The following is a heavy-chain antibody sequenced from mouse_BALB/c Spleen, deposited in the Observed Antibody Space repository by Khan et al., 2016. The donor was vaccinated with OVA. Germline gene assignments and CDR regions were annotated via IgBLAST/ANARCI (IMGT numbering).Heavy chain of an antibody. CDR2: IDPPNGNP. CDR3: ARMARK. V-gene: IGHV14-3*02. CDR1: GLNIKDTY. J-gene: IGHJ2*01. Sequence: VQLQQSGAKLVRSGATVRWSSTASGLNIKDTYMHWLKQWPNQGRGGIGRIDPPNGNPKYDPNFQGKATITADTSSNTAYLQLSSLTSEDTAVYYCARMARKWGQGTTLTVSS.